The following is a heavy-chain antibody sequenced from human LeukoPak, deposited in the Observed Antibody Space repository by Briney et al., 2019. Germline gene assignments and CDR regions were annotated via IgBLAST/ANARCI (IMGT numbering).Heavy chain of an antibody. Sequence: GGSLRLSCAASGFTFSNAWMSWVRQAPGKGLEWVAVIYYDGSGSYYGDSVKGRFTISRDNSKNTLYLQMNSLRAEDTAVYYCARYYGSGRGYYGLDVWGQGTTVTVSS. J-gene: IGHJ6*02. V-gene: IGHV3-33*08. CDR2: IYYDGSGS. CDR3: ARYYGSGRGYYGLDV. CDR1: GFTFSNAW. D-gene: IGHD3-10*01.